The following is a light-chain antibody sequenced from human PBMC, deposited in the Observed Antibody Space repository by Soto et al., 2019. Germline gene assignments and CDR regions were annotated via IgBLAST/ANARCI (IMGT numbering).Light chain of an antibody. Sequence: DIQMTQSPPSLSASVGDRVTITCRASQSITPFLNWYKQTPGEAPQLLIFAASSLQTGVSSRFSGSGSGTEFTLTISSLLREDYATYFCQQSSTTPYTFGPGTKLQVK. V-gene: IGKV1-39*01. J-gene: IGKJ2*01. CDR3: QQSSTTPYT. CDR1: QSITPF. CDR2: AAS.